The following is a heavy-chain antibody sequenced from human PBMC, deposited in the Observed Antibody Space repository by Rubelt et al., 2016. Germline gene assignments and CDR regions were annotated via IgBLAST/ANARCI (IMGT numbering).Heavy chain of an antibody. Sequence: QVQLQESGPGLVKPSETLSLTCTVSGASITSYYWTWIRQPPGKGLEWIGYMYYSGSTNYNPSLQSRVTISVDTSKNQFSLKLNSVTAADTAVYYCARSPGYSSGWTFDYWGQGTLVTVSS. V-gene: IGHV4-59*01. D-gene: IGHD6-19*01. CDR1: GASITSYY. J-gene: IGHJ4*02. CDR3: ARSPGYSSGWTFDY. CDR2: MYYSGST.